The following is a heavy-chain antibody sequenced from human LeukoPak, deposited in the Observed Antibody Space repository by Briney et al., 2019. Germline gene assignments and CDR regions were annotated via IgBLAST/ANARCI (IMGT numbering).Heavy chain of an antibody. V-gene: IGHV4-31*03. D-gene: IGHD6-13*01. CDR1: GDSINNNNYY. CDR2: IYYSGST. J-gene: IGHJ3*02. CDR3: AGVIAAAGTTALGAFDI. Sequence: TLSLTCTVSGDSINNNNYYWSWIRQHPGKGLEWIGYIYYSGSTYYNPSLKSRVTISVDTSKNQFSLKLSSVTAADTAVYYCAGVIAAAGTTALGAFDIWGQGTMVTVSS.